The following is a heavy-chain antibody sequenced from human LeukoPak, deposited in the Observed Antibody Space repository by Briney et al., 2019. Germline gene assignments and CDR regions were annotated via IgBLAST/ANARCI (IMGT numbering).Heavy chain of an antibody. V-gene: IGHV4-30-4*01. Sequence: SETLSLTCTVSGGSISSGDYYWSWIRQPPGKGLEWIGYIYYSGSTYYSPSLKSRVTISVDTSKNQFSLKLSSVTAADTAVYYCARGIYVPAARRPYYFDYWGQGTLVTVSS. CDR2: IYYSGST. D-gene: IGHD2-2*01. CDR3: ARGIYVPAARRPYYFDY. J-gene: IGHJ4*02. CDR1: GGSISSGDYY.